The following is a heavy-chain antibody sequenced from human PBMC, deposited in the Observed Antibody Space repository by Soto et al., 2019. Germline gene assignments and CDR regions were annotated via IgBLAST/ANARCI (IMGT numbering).Heavy chain of an antibody. CDR3: XXXXXDTPALDY. Sequence: QVQLVESGGGVVQPGRSLRLSCAASGFTFSPYAMHWVRQAPGKGLEWVAVISYDGNNKNYADSVKGRLAISRDNSRXTXXXXXXXXXXXXXXXYXXXXXXXDTPALDYWGQGTLVTVSS. CDR2: ISYDGNNK. J-gene: IGHJ4*02. D-gene: IGHD2-2*01. CDR1: GFTFSPYA. V-gene: IGHV3-30*09.